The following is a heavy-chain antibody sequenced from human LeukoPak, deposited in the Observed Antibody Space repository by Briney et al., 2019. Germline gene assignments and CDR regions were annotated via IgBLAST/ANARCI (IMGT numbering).Heavy chain of an antibody. CDR3: ARLTRRNDPFAI. V-gene: IGHV4-59*11. CDR1: GDSINNHY. Sequence: SETLSLTCSVSGDSINNHYWSWIRQPPGKGLEWIGYIYYSGSTNYNPSLKSRLTMSVDTSKNQFSLKLTSVTAADTAVYYCARLTRRNDPFAIWGQGTMVTVSS. CDR2: IYYSGST. J-gene: IGHJ3*02. D-gene: IGHD4-11*01.